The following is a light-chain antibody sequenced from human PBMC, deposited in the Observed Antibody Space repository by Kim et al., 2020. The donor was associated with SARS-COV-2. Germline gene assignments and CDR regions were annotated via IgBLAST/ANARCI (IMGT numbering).Light chain of an antibody. J-gene: IGLJ2*01. CDR1: SLRSYY. CDR2: GRN. V-gene: IGLV3-19*01. CDR3: QSRDSGGNVV. Sequence: SSELTQDPAVSVALGQTVRITCQGDSLRSYYATWYQQKPRQAPVLVIYGRNNRPSGIPDRFSGSASGNTASLTISGAQAEDEADFYCQSRDSGGNVVFGGATKLTFL.